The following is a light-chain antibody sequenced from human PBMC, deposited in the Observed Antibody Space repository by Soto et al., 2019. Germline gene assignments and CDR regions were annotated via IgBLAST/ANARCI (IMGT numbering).Light chain of an antibody. CDR1: QSVSSN. Sequence: EIVLTQSPATLSLSPGERATLSCRASQSVSSNLAWYQQKPGQAPRLLIYGTSIRASGVPERFSGGGSGTDFTLTITRLEPEDFAVYYCQQYGSSLFIFGPGTKVDIK. J-gene: IGKJ3*01. V-gene: IGKV3-20*01. CDR3: QQYGSSLFI. CDR2: GTS.